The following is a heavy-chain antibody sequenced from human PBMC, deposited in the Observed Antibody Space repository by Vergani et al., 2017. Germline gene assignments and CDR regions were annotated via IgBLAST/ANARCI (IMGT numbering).Heavy chain of an antibody. D-gene: IGHD2-2*01. CDR3: ARIVVVPAAMERISDY. CDR1: GGSFSGYY. J-gene: IGHJ4*02. CDR2: INHSGST. Sequence: QVQLQQWGAGLLKPSETLSLTCAVYGGSFSGYYWSWIRQPPGKGLEWIGEINHSGSTNSNPSVKSRVTISVDTSKNQFSLKLISVTAADTAVYYCARIVVVPAAMERISDYWGQGTLVTVSS. V-gene: IGHV4-34*01.